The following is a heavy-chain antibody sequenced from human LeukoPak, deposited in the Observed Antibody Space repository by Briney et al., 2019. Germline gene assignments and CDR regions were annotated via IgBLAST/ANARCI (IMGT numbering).Heavy chain of an antibody. CDR3: ARDLRIVGATYYYGMDV. CDR2: IYYSGST. CDR1: GGSFSDYY. D-gene: IGHD1-26*01. Sequence: SETLSLTCAVFGGSFSDYYWSWIRQPPGKGLEWIGYIYYSGSTNYNPSLKSRVTISVDTSKNQFSLKLSSVTAADTAVYYCARDLRIVGATYYYGMDVWGQGTTVTVSS. J-gene: IGHJ6*02. V-gene: IGHV4-59*01.